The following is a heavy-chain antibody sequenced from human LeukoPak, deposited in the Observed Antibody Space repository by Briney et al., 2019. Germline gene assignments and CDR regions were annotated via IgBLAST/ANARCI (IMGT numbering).Heavy chain of an antibody. CDR2: ISTTGST. CDR3: ARDSFGVNASSI. D-gene: IGHD3-10*01. V-gene: IGHV4-4*07. J-gene: IGHJ3*02. CDR1: GESSSHY. Sequence: SETLSLTCTVSGESSSHYWTRIRQPAGKGLEWIGRISTTGSTNYNTSLKSRITMSVDTSKNQFSLKLSSVTAADTAVYYCARDSFGVNASSIWGQGTVVTVSS.